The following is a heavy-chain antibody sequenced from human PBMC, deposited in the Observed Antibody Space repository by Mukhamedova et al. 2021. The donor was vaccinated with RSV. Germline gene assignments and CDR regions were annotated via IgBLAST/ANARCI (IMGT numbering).Heavy chain of an antibody. D-gene: IGHD1-14*01. CDR3: ARDSPDDAFDI. J-gene: IGHJ3*02. CDR2: ISYDGSNK. Sequence: SSYAMHWVRQAPGKGLEWVAVISYDGSNKYYADSVKGRFTISRDNSKNTLYLQMNSLRAEDTAVYYCARDSPDDAFDIWGQGTM. CDR1: SSYA. V-gene: IGHV3-30-3*01.